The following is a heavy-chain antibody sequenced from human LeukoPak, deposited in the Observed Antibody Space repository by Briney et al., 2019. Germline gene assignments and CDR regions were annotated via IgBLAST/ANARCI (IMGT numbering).Heavy chain of an antibody. CDR1: GYTFTSYG. D-gene: IGHD5-18*01. V-gene: IGHV1-18*01. CDR3: ARSSYGVELGDY. CDR2: ISAYNGNT. J-gene: IGHJ4*02. Sequence: ASVNVSCKASGYTFTSYGISWVRQAPGQGLEWMGWISAYNGNTNYAQKLQGRVTMTTDTSTSTAYMELRSLRSDDTAVYYCARSSYGVELGDYWGQGTLVTVSS.